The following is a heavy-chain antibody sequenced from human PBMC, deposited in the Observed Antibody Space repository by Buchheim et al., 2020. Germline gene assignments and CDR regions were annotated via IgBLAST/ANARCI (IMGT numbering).Heavy chain of an antibody. V-gene: IGHV3-7*01. D-gene: IGHD3-3*01. CDR2: IKQDGSEK. CDR3: ARDESYDFWSCSHGGPDYDY. J-gene: IGHJ4*02. Sequence: EVQLVESGGGLVQPGGSLRLSCAASGFTFSRYWMSWVRQAPGKGLEWVANIKQDGSEKHYVDSVKGRFTISRDNAKNSLYLEMNRLRFEDTAVYYCARDESYDFWSCSHGGPDYDYWGQGTL. CDR1: GFTFSRYW.